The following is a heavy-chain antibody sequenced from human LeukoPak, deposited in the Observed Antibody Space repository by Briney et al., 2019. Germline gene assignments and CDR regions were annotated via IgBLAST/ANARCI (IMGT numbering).Heavy chain of an antibody. CDR1: GGSLSSGSYY. CDR2: IYTSGST. J-gene: IGHJ2*01. CDR3: ARGAIVVVPAGNWYFDL. Sequence: PSQTLSLTCTVSGGSLSSGSYYWSWIRQPAGKGLEWIGRIYTSGSTNYNPSLKSRVTISVDTSKNQFSLKLSSVTAADTAVYYCARGAIVVVPAGNWYFDLWGRGTLVTVSS. V-gene: IGHV4-61*02. D-gene: IGHD2-2*01.